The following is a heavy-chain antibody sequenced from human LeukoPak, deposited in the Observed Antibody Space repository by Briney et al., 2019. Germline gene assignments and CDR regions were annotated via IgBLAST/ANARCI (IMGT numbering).Heavy chain of an antibody. D-gene: IGHD5-24*01. J-gene: IGHJ3*02. Sequence: ASVKVSCKASGYTFTSYYMHWVRQAPGQGLEWMGIINPSGGSTSYAQKFQGRVTMTRDTSTSTVYMELSSLRSEDTAAYYCARSLGPIEMATPLYDAFDIRGQGTMVTVSS. V-gene: IGHV1-46*01. CDR1: GYTFTSYY. CDR2: INPSGGST. CDR3: ARSLGPIEMATPLYDAFDI.